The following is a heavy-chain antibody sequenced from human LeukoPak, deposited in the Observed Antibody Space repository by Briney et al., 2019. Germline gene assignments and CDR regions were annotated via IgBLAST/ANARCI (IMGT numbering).Heavy chain of an antibody. Sequence: GGSLRLSCAASGFTFSSYGMHWVRQAPGKGLEWVAVISYDGSNKYYADSVKGRFTISRDNSKNTLYLQMNSLSAEDTAVYYCAKDLGQWLVEDYWGQGTLVTVSS. CDR1: GFTFSSYG. V-gene: IGHV3-30*18. CDR3: AKDLGQWLVEDY. J-gene: IGHJ4*02. D-gene: IGHD6-19*01. CDR2: ISYDGSNK.